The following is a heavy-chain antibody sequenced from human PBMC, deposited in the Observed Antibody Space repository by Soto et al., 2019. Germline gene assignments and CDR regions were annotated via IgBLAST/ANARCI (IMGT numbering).Heavy chain of an antibody. CDR2: ISYDGSNK. CDR1: GFTFSSYA. J-gene: IGHJ5*02. CDR3: ARSQTLYRGRWFDP. Sequence: PGGSLRLSCAASGFTFSSYAMHWVRQAPGKGLEWVAVISYDGSNKYYADSVKGRFTISRDNSKNTLYLQMNSLRAEDTAVYYCARSQTLYRGRWFDPWGQGTLVTVSS. V-gene: IGHV3-30-3*01. D-gene: IGHD1-26*01.